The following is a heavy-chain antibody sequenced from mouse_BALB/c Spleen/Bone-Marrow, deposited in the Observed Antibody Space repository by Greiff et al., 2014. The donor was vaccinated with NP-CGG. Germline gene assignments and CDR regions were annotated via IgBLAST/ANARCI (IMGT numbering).Heavy chain of an antibody. V-gene: IGHV1-52*01. Sequence: VQGVESGPDLVRPGSLVKMSCKASDYTFTTYWMHWVKQRPGQGLEWVGMIDPSTSETRLNQKFKDKATLIVDKSSNTAYMQLSSLTSEDSAVYYCARRTLAMDYWGQGTSVTVSS. CDR2: IDPSTSET. CDR3: ARRTLAMDY. CDR1: DYTFTTYW. J-gene: IGHJ4*01.